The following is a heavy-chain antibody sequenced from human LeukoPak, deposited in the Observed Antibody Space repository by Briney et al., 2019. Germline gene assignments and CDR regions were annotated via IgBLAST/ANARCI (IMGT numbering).Heavy chain of an antibody. Sequence: GGSLRLSCAASGFTFSSYAVSGVRQAPGKGLEWVSSISGSGGSTYSADSMKGRFTISRDNSKNTLYLQMNSLRAEDTALYYCAKDRSCTNDICHGDFDYWGQGTLVTVSS. CDR1: GFTFSSYA. J-gene: IGHJ4*02. D-gene: IGHD2-8*01. CDR3: AKDRSCTNDICHGDFDY. CDR2: ISGSGGST. V-gene: IGHV3-23*01.